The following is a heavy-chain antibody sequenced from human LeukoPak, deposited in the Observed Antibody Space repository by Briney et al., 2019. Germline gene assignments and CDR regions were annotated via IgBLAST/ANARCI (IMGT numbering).Heavy chain of an antibody. CDR3: ARVVTGRLDY. Sequence: SDTLSLTCTVSGGSISGHYWGWIRQPPGKGLECIGDIYYSGSTNYNPSLKSRVTISVDTSKNQFSLKLSSVTAADTAVYYCARVVTGRLDYWGQGTLVTVSS. CDR1: GGSISGHY. CDR2: IYYSGST. V-gene: IGHV4-59*11. D-gene: IGHD7-27*01. J-gene: IGHJ4*02.